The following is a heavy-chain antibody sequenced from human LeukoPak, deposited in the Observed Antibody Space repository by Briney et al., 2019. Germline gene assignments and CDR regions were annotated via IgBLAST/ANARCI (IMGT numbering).Heavy chain of an antibody. CDR3: AKDGIAVAGINYFDY. CDR2: ISGSGGST. J-gene: IGHJ4*02. Sequence: GGSLRLSCAASGFTFSSYAMSWVRQAPGKGLEWVSAISGSGGSTYYADSVKGRFTISRDNSKNTLYLQMNSLRAEDTAVYYCAKDGIAVAGINYFDYWAREPWSPSPQ. CDR1: GFTFSSYA. V-gene: IGHV3-23*01. D-gene: IGHD6-19*01.